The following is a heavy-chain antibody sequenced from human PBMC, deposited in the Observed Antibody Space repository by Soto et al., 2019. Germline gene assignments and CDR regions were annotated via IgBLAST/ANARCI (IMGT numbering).Heavy chain of an antibody. CDR3: AAGLGAAAGYYYVMDV. Sequence: ASVKVSCTASGFTFTSSAVQWVRQARGQRLEWIGWIVVGSGNTNYAQKFQERVTITRDMSTSTAYMELSSLRSEDTAVYYCAAGLGAAAGYYYVMDVWGQGTTVTVSS. J-gene: IGHJ6*02. V-gene: IGHV1-58*01. CDR2: IVVGSGNT. CDR1: GFTFTSSA. D-gene: IGHD6-25*01.